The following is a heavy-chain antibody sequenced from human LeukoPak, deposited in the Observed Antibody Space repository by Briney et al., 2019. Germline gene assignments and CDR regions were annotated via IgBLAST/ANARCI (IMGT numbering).Heavy chain of an antibody. CDR3: ARDLFHYYDSSGYTEDY. V-gene: IGHV1-18*01. Sequence: GASVKVSCKASGYTFTSYGISWVRQAPGQGLEWMGWISAYNGNTNYAQKLQGRVTMTTDTSTSTAYMELRSLRSDDTAVYYCARDLFHYYDSSGYTEDYWGQGTLVTVSS. D-gene: IGHD3-22*01. CDR1: GYTFTSYG. J-gene: IGHJ4*02. CDR2: ISAYNGNT.